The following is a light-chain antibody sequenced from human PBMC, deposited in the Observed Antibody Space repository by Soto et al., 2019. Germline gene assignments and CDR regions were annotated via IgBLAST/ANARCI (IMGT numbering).Light chain of an antibody. V-gene: IGKV3-11*01. Sequence: EIVLTQSPATLSLSPGERATLSCRASQSIGYYLAWYQEKPGQAPRLLIYDASNRATGIPARFSGSGSGTDFTLTISSLEPEDFAVYYCQQRSNWPPVTFGQGTRLEIK. CDR1: QSIGYY. CDR2: DAS. CDR3: QQRSNWPPVT. J-gene: IGKJ5*01.